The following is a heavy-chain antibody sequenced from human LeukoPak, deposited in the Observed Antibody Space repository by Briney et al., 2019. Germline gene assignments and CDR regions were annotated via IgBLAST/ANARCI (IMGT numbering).Heavy chain of an antibody. Sequence: GRSLRLSCAASGFTFSSYGMHWVRQAPGKGLEWVAVISYDGSNKYYADSVKGRFTISRDNSKNTLYLQMNSLRAEDTAVYYCAKNLRLLWFGELLNYYYYGMDVWGQGTTVTVSS. CDR3: AKNLRLLWFGELLNYYYYGMDV. J-gene: IGHJ6*02. V-gene: IGHV3-30*18. CDR1: GFTFSSYG. D-gene: IGHD3-10*01. CDR2: ISYDGSNK.